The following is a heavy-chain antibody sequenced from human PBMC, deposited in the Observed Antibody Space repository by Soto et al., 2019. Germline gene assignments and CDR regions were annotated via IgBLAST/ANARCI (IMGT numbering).Heavy chain of an antibody. J-gene: IGHJ6*02. V-gene: IGHV3-48*03. Sequence: EVQLVESGGGLVQPGGSLRLSCAASGFTFSSYEMNWVRQAPGKGLEWVSYISSSGSTIYYADSVKGRFTISRDNAKNSLYLQMNSLRAEDTAVYYCAREEEQNTYYYGMDVWGQGTTVTVSS. CDR1: GFTFSSYE. CDR3: AREEEQNTYYYGMDV. CDR2: ISSSGSTI.